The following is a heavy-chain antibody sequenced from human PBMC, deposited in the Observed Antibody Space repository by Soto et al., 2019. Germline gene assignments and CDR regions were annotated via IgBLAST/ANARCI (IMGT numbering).Heavy chain of an antibody. CDR2: IYYSGST. D-gene: IGHD2-15*01. J-gene: IGHJ4*02. CDR1: GGSISSSSYY. Sequence: SETLSLTCTVSGGSISSSSYYWGWIRQPPGKGLEWIGSIYYSGSTYYNPSLKSRVTISVDTSKNQFSLKLSSVTAADTAVYYCARHFRGSELLLWGQGTLVTVSS. CDR3: ARHFRGSELLL. V-gene: IGHV4-39*01.